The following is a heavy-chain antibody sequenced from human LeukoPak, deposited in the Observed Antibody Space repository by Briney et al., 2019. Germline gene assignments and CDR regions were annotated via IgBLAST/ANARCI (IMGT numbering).Heavy chain of an antibody. Sequence: GGSLRLSCAASGWTFSTYWMSWVRQAPGKGLEWVANINQDGSEKYYVDSVKGRLTISRDNAKNSLYLQMNSLRAEDTAIYYCARGSNWAFDYWGQGTLVTVSS. V-gene: IGHV3-7*05. CDR3: ARGSNWAFDY. CDR1: GWTFSTYW. D-gene: IGHD7-27*01. CDR2: INQDGSEK. J-gene: IGHJ4*02.